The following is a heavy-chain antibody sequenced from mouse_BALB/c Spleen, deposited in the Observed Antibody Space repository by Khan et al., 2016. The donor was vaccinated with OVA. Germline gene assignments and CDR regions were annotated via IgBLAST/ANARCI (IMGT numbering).Heavy chain of an antibody. D-gene: IGHD3-3*01. CDR2: INPKNGVT. J-gene: IGHJ4*01. CDR1: GYTFTEYT. Sequence: EVQLQQSGPELVKPGASVKISCKTSGYTFTEYTLHWVKQSHGKSLEWIGVINPKNGVTSYNQKFKGKATLTVDKSSSTAYMEFRSLTSEDSAVYYWARDGGRYWGQGTSVTVSS. CDR3: ARDGGRY. V-gene: IGHV1-18*01.